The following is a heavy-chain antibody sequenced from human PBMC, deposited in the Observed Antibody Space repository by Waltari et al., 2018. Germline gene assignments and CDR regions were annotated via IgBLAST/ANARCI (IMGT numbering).Heavy chain of an antibody. CDR2: VIPTVKTP. V-gene: IGHV1-69*06. J-gene: IGHJ6*02. D-gene: IGHD2-2*01. Sequence: QVQLVQSGAEVKKPGSSVKVSCKASGGTFTTYAIRWVRQAPGQAPGQGLEWMGGVIPTVKTPTYAPKFQGRVTITTDKSTNTADLDLRSLRSEDTGVYFCARDGVAADSYYFYGMDVWGQGTAVTVSS. CDR3: ARDGVAADSYYFYGMDV. CDR1: GGTFTTYA.